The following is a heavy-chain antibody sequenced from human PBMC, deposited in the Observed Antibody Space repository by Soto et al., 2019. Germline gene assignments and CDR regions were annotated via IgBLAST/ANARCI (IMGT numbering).Heavy chain of an antibody. D-gene: IGHD3-10*01. CDR1: GFTFSSYA. Sequence: QVQLVESGGGVVQPGRSLRLSCAASGFTFSSYAMHWVRQAPGKGLEWVAVISYDGSNKYYADSVKGRFTISRDNSKNTLYLQMNSLRAEDTAVYYCARDRSGALYIWGQVTMVTVSS. J-gene: IGHJ3*02. CDR3: ARDRSGALYI. V-gene: IGHV3-30-3*01. CDR2: ISYDGSNK.